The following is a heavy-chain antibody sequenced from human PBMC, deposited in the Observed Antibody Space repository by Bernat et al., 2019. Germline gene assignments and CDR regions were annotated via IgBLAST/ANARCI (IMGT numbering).Heavy chain of an antibody. CDR3: ARRGPTHTDCMDV. J-gene: IGHJ6*02. D-gene: IGHD2-21*02. Sequence: KFQGRVTITRDTSASTAYMELSSLRSEDTAVYYCARRGPTHTDCMDVWGQGTTVTVSS. V-gene: IGHV1-3*01.